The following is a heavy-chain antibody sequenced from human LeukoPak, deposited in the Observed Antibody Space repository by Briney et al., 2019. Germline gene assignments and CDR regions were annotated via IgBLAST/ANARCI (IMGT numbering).Heavy chain of an antibody. CDR3: ARGRGITFGGVIVSNWFDP. CDR2: MNPNSGKT. Sequence: ASVKVSRKASRYTFTSYDINGVPHATGQGLERMGWMNPNSGKTGYEQKFQGRVTMTRNTSISTAYMELSSLRSEDTAVYDCARGRGITFGGVIVSNWFDPWGQGTLVTVSS. J-gene: IGHJ5*02. D-gene: IGHD3-16*02. V-gene: IGHV1-8*01. CDR1: RYTFTSYD.